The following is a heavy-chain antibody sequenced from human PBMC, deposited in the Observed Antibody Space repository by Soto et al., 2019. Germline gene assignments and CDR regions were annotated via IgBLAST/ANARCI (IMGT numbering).Heavy chain of an antibody. Sequence: EVQLVESGGGLIQPGGSLRLSCAASGFTVNSDYMSWVRQAPGKGLEWVSVIYSGGNTYYADSVKGRFSISRDNSKNTGYVQMNSLRAEDTAVYYCARDDSKKGYTYPNWVEGTLVTVSS. CDR2: IYSGGNT. V-gene: IGHV3-53*01. CDR3: ARDDSKKGYTYPN. J-gene: IGHJ4*02. CDR1: GFTVNSDY. D-gene: IGHD4-4*01.